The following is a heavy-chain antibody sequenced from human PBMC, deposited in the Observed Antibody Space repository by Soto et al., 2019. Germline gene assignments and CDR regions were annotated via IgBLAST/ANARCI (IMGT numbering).Heavy chain of an antibody. CDR1: GYTCTSYD. Sequence: QVQLVQSGAEVKKPGASVKVSCKASGYTCTSYDINWVRQATGQGLEWMGWMNPNSGNTGYAQKVQGRLTMTRNTSISTAYMELSSLRSEDTAGYYCVSFADSNYKGYYYYGMDVCGQGTTFTVSS. D-gene: IGHD4-4*01. CDR3: VSFADSNYKGYYYYGMDV. V-gene: IGHV1-8*01. J-gene: IGHJ6*02. CDR2: MNPNSGNT.